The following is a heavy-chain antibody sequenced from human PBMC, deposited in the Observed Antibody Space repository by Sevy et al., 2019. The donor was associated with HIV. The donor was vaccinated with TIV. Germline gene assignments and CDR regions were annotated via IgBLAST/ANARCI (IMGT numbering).Heavy chain of an antibody. V-gene: IGHV6-1*01. CDR2: TYYRSKWYN. J-gene: IGHJ4*02. D-gene: IGHD3-10*01. CDR1: GDSVSSNSAA. CDR3: ARGLDYYGSVSYVGPFDY. Sequence: SQTLSLTCAISGDSVSSNSAAWNWIRQSPSRGLEWLGRTYYRSKWYNDYAVSVKSRITINPDTSKNQFSLQLNSVTPEDTAVYYCARGLDYYGSVSYVGPFDYWGQGTLVTVSS.